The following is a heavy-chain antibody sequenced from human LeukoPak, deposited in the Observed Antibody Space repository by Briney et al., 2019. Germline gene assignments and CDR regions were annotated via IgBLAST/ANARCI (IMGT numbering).Heavy chain of an antibody. CDR1: GFTFSIHW. CDR3: ARAGSFWHYVY. J-gene: IGHJ4*02. V-gene: IGHV3-7*01. CDR2: IKPDGNDK. D-gene: IGHD1-7*01. Sequence: GGSLRLSCVASGFTFSIHWMTWVRQAPGKRLEWVATIKPDGNDKFFVDSVKGRFTISRDNAKNSLSLQMNGLRVEDTAVYYCARAGSFWHYVYWGQGTLVTVSS.